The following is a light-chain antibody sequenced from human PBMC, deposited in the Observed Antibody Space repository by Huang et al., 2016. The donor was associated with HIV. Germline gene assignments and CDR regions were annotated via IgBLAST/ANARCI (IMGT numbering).Light chain of an antibody. J-gene: IGKJ2*01. CDR2: GAS. Sequence: EIVLKQSQGTLSLSPGERATLSCRASQSVSSSYLAWYQQKPGQAPRLLIYGASSRATGIPDRFSGSGSGTDFTLTISRLEPEDFAVYYCQQYGSSPSTFGQGTKLEIK. CDR3: QQYGSSPST. CDR1: QSVSSSY. V-gene: IGKV3-20*01.